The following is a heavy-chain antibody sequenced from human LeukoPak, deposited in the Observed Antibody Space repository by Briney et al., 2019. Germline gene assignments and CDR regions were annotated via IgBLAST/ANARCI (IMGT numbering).Heavy chain of an antibody. V-gene: IGHV1-2*02. D-gene: IGHD6-6*01. Sequence: ASLKVSCQASGYGFTDYYIHWIRQAPGQGLEWMGWINPSSGATIYAQKFQGRVTMTRDIFSITAYMEINSLVSDDTAVYYCARGWQINSSGGFVDPWGQGTLVTVSS. CDR1: GYGFTDYY. CDR3: ARGWQINSSGGFVDP. J-gene: IGHJ5*02. CDR2: INPSSGAT.